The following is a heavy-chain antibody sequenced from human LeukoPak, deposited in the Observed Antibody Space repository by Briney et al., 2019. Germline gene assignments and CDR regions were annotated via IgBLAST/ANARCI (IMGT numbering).Heavy chain of an antibody. Sequence: SETLSLTCAVYGGSFSGYYWSWIRQPPGKGLEWIGEINHSGSTNYNPSLKSRVTISVDTSKNQFSLKLSSVTAADTAVYYCARSPERWLQLLIDYWGQGTLVTVSS. V-gene: IGHV4-34*01. D-gene: IGHD5-24*01. CDR3: ARSPERWLQLLIDY. CDR1: GGSFSGYY. J-gene: IGHJ4*02. CDR2: INHSGST.